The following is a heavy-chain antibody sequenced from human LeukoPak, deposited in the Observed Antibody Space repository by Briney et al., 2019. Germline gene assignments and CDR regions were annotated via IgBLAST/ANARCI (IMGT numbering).Heavy chain of an antibody. Sequence: PGGSLRLSCAASGFTFSSYGMHWVRQAPGKGLEWVAVIWYDGSNKYYADSVKGRFTISRDNSKNTLYLQMNSLRAEDTAMYYCAKDQDYGDYHFDYWGQGTLVTVSS. J-gene: IGHJ4*02. CDR3: AKDQDYGDYHFDY. D-gene: IGHD4-17*01. V-gene: IGHV3-30*02. CDR2: IWYDGSNK. CDR1: GFTFSSYG.